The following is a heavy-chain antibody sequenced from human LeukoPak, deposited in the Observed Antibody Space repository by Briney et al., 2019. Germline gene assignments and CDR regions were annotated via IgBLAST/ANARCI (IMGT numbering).Heavy chain of an antibody. CDR2: ISGSGGST. D-gene: IGHD6-19*01. J-gene: IGHJ4*02. V-gene: IGHV3-23*01. CDR1: GFTFSTYA. CDR3: AKTRGWPYYFDY. Sequence: PGGSLRLSCAASGFTFSTYAMSWVRLAPGKGLEWVSAISGSGGSTYSADSVKGRFTISRDNSKNTLYPQMNSLKAEDTAVYYCAKTRGWPYYFDYWGQGTLVTVSS.